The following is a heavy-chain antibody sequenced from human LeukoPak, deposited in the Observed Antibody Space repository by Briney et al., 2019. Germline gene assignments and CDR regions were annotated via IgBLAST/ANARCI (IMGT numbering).Heavy chain of an antibody. Sequence: ASVKVSCKASGYTFTGYYMHWVRQTPGQGLEWMGWINPNSGGTNYAQKFQGRVTMTRDTSISTAYMELSRLRSDDTAVYYCARHGWLGGHDAFDIWGQGTMVTVSS. D-gene: IGHD3-10*01. CDR1: GYTFTGYY. V-gene: IGHV1-2*02. J-gene: IGHJ3*02. CDR3: ARHGWLGGHDAFDI. CDR2: INPNSGGT.